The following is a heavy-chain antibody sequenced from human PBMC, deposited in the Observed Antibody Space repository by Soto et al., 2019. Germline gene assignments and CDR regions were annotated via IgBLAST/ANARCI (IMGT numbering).Heavy chain of an antibody. CDR2: IIPIFGTA. Sequence: QVQLVQSGAEVKKPGSSVTVSCTASGGTFSSYTISWVRQAPGQGLEWMGGIIPIFGTATYAQKCQGRVTITADESTSTAYMECSIVRSEDTAVYYCARGNHRWLQGCYFDLWGRGTLVTVSA. V-gene: IGHV1-69*12. CDR1: GGTFSSYT. D-gene: IGHD5-12*01. J-gene: IGHJ2*01. CDR3: ARGNHRWLQGCYFDL.